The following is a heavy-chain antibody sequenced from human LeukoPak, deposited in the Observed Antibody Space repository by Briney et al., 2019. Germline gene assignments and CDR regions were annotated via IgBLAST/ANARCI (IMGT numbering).Heavy chain of an antibody. CDR3: ARIPGGYSYGYVRRGLERADY. CDR2: IYYSGNT. CDR1: GGSISSSSYY. V-gene: IGHV4-39*07. D-gene: IGHD5-18*01. J-gene: IGHJ4*02. Sequence: PSETLSLTCTVSGGSISSSSYYWGWLRQPPGKGLEWLGSIYYSGNTYYNPSLKSRVTISVDTSKNQFSLKLSSVTAAGTAVYYCARIPGGYSYGYVRRGLERADYWGQGTLVTVSS.